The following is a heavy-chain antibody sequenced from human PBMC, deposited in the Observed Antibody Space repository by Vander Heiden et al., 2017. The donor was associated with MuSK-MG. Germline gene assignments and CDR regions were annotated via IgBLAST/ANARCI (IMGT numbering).Heavy chain of an antibody. CDR3: ARDLGSSWDLIFDY. CDR1: SSYA. J-gene: IGHJ4*01. V-gene: IGHV3-30*04. CDR2: ISYDGSNK. D-gene: IGHD6-13*01. Sequence: SSYAMHWVRQAPGKGLEWVAVISYDGSNKYYADSVKGRFTISRDNSKNTLYLQMNSLRAEDTAVYYCARDLGSSWDLIFDYWGHGPLVTVSS.